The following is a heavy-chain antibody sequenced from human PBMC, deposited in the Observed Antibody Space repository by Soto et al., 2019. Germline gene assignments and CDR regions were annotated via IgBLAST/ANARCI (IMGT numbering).Heavy chain of an antibody. CDR2: INWNGNIP. J-gene: IGHJ4*02. V-gene: IGHV3-20*04. Sequence: EVPLVESGGGVVRPGGSLRLSCAASGFTFDQYGMTWVRQSPGKGLEWVSGINWNGNIPSYADSVKGRLTISRDNAEIALYLQMNSLRVADTPLYFCARDFGYCSSSTCYPEVGQWCQGTLVTV. CDR1: GFTFDQYG. CDR3: ARDFGYCSSSTCYPEVGQ. D-gene: IGHD2-2*01.